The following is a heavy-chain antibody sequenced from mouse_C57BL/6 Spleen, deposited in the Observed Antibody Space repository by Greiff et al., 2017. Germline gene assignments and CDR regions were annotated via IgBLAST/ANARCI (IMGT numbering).Heavy chain of an antibody. D-gene: IGHD1-1*01. CDR1: GYTFTSYW. CDR2: IDPSDSET. V-gene: IGHV1-52*01. CDR3: ARGRFTTVVAGNFDY. Sequence: QVQLQQPGAELVRPGSSVKLSCKASGYTFTSYWMHWVKQRPIQGLEWIGNIDPSDSETHYNQKFKDKATLTVDKSSSTAYMQLSSLTSEDSAVYYCARGRFTTVVAGNFDYWGQGTTLTVSS. J-gene: IGHJ2*01.